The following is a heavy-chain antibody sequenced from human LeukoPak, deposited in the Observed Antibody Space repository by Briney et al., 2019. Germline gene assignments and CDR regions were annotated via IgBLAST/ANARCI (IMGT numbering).Heavy chain of an antibody. Sequence: GESLKISCKGSGYSFTSYWIGWVRQMPGKGLEWMGIIYPGDSDTRYSPSFQGQVTISADKSISTAYLQWSSLKASDTATYYCARTTYYYDSSGLGFDYWGQGTLVTVSS. CDR3: ARTTYYYDSSGLGFDY. J-gene: IGHJ4*02. D-gene: IGHD3-22*01. CDR2: IYPGDSDT. CDR1: GYSFTSYW. V-gene: IGHV5-51*01.